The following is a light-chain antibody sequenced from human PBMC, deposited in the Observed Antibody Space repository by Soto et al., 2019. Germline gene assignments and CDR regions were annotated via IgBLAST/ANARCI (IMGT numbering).Light chain of an antibody. J-gene: IGLJ2*01. CDR3: AAWDDSLSGVL. V-gene: IGLV1-47*01. CDR1: SSNIGSNY. CDR2: RNN. Sequence: QSVLTQPPSASGTPGQRVTISCSGSSSNIGSNYVYWYQQIPGTAPKLLIYRNNQRPSGVPDRFSGSKSCTSASLAIRGLRSEDEADYSCAAWDDSLSGVLFGGGTKLTVL.